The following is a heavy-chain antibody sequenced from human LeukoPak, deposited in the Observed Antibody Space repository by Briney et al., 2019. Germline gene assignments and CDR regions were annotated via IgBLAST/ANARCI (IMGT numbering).Heavy chain of an antibody. J-gene: IGHJ4*02. CDR1: GFSFSSFG. CDR3: ARGAKELDS. D-gene: IGHD4/OR15-4a*01. CDR2: IGHDGSNE. V-gene: IGHV3-33*03. Sequence: GGSLRLSCVASGFSFSSFGMHWVRQAPGKGLEWVALIGHDGSNEFEAESVKGRFTISRDNSMNIVYLQMNSLRVDDTAVYYCARGAKELDSWGQGTLVTVSS.